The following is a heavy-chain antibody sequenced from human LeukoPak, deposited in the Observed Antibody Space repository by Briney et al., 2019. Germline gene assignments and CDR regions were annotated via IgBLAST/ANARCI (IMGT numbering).Heavy chain of an antibody. V-gene: IGHV4-31*03. Sequence: SQTVSLTCTVSGGFISSGGYYWTWIRQHSGKGLEWIGYIYYSGSTYYNPSLKSRVTISVDTSKNQFSLKLSSVTAADTAVYYCARDSLLTSGPDYYGIDVWDQGTAVTVSS. CDR1: GGFISSGGYY. CDR3: ARDSLLTSGPDYYGIDV. CDR2: IYYSGST. J-gene: IGHJ6*02.